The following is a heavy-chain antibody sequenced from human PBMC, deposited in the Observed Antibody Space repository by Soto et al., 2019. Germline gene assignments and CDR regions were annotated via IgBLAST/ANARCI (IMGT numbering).Heavy chain of an antibody. CDR1: GDSISIRSYY. J-gene: IGHJ4*02. CDR3: ARQRTSVVITAYSDV. V-gene: IGHV4-39*01. CDR2: IYYSGST. Sequence: PSETLSLTCTVTGDSISIRSYYLGWIRQPPGKGLEWIGSIYYSGSTYNNPSLRSRVSMSIDTSKDQFSLKLKSVTAADTALYFCARQRTSVVITAYSDVWGPGSLVTVSS. D-gene: IGHD2-21*01.